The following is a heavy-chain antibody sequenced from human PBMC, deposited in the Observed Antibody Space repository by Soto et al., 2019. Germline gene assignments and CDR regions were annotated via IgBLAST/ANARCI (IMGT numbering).Heavy chain of an antibody. J-gene: IGHJ4*02. CDR1: GFTFGTYA. V-gene: IGHV3-23*04. CDR3: ARVGGSVFEN. CDR2: MTSSGSAI. Sequence: EVQLVESGGGLVQPGGSLRLSCAASGFTFGTYAMSWVRQAPGKGLEWVSAMTSSGSAIYYAESVRGRFIISRDNARNTLSLQLNRLGVEDTSLYYCARVGGSVFENWGQGTRVTVSS. D-gene: IGHD3-16*01.